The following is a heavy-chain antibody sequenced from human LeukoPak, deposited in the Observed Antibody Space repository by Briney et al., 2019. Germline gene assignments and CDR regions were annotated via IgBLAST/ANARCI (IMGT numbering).Heavy chain of an antibody. CDR1: GGSISSYY. J-gene: IGHJ4*02. CDR2: IYYSGST. V-gene: IGHV4-59*12. CDR3: ARARGRKIWFGELLDY. Sequence: KPSETLSLTCTVSGGSISSYYWSWIRQPPGKGLEWIGYIYYSGSTNYNPSLKSRVTISVDTSKNQVSLNLSSVTAADTAVYFCARARGRKIWFGELLDYWGQGTLVTVSS. D-gene: IGHD3-10*01.